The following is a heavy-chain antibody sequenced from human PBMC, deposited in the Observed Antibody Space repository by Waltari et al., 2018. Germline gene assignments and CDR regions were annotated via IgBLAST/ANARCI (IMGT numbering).Heavy chain of an antibody. CDR1: GFTFSSYW. D-gene: IGHD4-4*01. CDR3: ARDLLTPSVSYFGMDL. J-gene: IGHJ6*02. Sequence: EVQVVESGGGLVQPGGSLRLSCEASGFTFSSYWMHWVRQAPGKGLVWVSRSDNDGRTAKYADSGRGRFTVARDNARNTLYLQMNSLRAEDTAVYYCARDLLTPSVSYFGMDLWGQGTTVTVSS. V-gene: IGHV3-74*01. CDR2: SDNDGRTA.